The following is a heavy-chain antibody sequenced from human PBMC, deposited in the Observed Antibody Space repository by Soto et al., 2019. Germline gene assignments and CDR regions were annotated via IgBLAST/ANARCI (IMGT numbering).Heavy chain of an antibody. Sequence: ASVKVSCKASGYTFTSYGISLVRQAPGQGLEWMGWISAYNGNTNYAQKLQGRVTMTTDTSTSTAYMELRSLRSDDTAVYYCARDGVDTATGYYYGMDVWGQGTTVTVSS. CDR2: ISAYNGNT. V-gene: IGHV1-18*01. CDR3: ARDGVDTATGYYYGMDV. CDR1: GYTFTSYG. D-gene: IGHD5-18*01. J-gene: IGHJ6*02.